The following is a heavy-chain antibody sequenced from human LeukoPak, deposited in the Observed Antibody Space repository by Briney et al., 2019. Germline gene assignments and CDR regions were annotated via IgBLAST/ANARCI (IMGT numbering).Heavy chain of an antibody. J-gene: IGHJ4*02. CDR1: GESFSGYF. Sequence: PSETLSLTCAVYGESFSGYFWNWIRQPPGKGLEWIGEINHSGSTSNHNPSLKSRVTISVDRSKNQFSLKLSSVTAADTAVYYCARDPGSGYLDWGQGTLVTVSS. CDR2: INHSGSTS. D-gene: IGHD3-3*01. V-gene: IGHV4-34*01. CDR3: ARDPGSGYLD.